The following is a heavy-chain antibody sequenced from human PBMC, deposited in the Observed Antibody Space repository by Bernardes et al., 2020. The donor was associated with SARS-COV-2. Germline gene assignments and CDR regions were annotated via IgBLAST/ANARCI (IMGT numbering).Heavy chain of an antibody. V-gene: IGHV3-23*01. Sequence: GGSLRLSCAASGFTFRSSAMSWVRQAPGKGLEWVSAISGSGGSTYYADSVKGRFTISRDNSKNTLYLQMNSLRAEDTAVYYCAKIGRRGCSSTSCYGYYGMDVWGQGTTVTVSS. CDR2: ISGSGGST. CDR3: AKIGRRGCSSTSCYGYYGMDV. J-gene: IGHJ6*02. CDR1: GFTFRSSA. D-gene: IGHD2-2*01.